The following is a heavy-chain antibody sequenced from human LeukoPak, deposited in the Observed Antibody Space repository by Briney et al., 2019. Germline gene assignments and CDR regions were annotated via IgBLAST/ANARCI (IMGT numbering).Heavy chain of an antibody. J-gene: IGHJ3*02. V-gene: IGHV4-30-2*01. CDR2: IYHSGST. CDR3: ARLSRRDDAFDI. CDR1: GGSISSGGYY. D-gene: IGHD3-16*02. Sequence: PSETLSLTCTVSGGSISSGGYYWSWIRQPPGKGLEWIGYIYHSGSTYYNPSLKSRVTISVDRSKNQFSLKLSSVTAADTAVYYCARLSRRDDAFDIWGQGTMVTVSS.